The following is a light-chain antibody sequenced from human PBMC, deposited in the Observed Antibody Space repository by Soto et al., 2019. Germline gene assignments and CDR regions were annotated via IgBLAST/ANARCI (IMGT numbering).Light chain of an antibody. CDR3: SSYTSSSTPVV. CDR2: EVS. J-gene: IGLJ2*01. Sequence: QSALTQPASVSGSPGQWITISCTGTSSDVGGYNYVSWYQQHPGKAPKLMISEVSNRPSGVSNRFSGSKSDNTASLTISGLQAEDEADYYCSSYTSSSTPVVFGGGTKLTVL. CDR1: SSDVGGYNY. V-gene: IGLV2-14*01.